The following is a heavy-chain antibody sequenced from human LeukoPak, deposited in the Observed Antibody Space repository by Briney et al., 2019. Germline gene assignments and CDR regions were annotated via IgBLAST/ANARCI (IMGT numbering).Heavy chain of an antibody. Sequence: GGSLRLSCLASGFTFRNYAINWVRQAPGKGLEWVPSISSSGSDIKYAGSMKGRFTTSRDNTKNLLFLQMTGLRPEDTAVYYCACAYAFGLAFDFWGPGTLVTVSS. CDR3: ACAYAFGLAFDF. CDR1: GFTFRNYA. D-gene: IGHD2-21*01. V-gene: IGHV3-21*06. CDR2: ISSSGSDI. J-gene: IGHJ3*01.